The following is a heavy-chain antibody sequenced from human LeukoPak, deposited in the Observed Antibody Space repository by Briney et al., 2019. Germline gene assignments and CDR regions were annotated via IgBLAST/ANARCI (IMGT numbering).Heavy chain of an antibody. CDR3: ARVNYGSGSIDY. CDR2: INPNSGGT. CDR1: GYTFTGYY. J-gene: IGHJ4*02. V-gene: IGHV1-2*02. Sequence: ASVKVSCKASGYTFTGYYMHWVRQAPGQGLEWMGWINPNSGGTNYAQKFQGRVTMTRDTSISTAYMELSRLRSDDTAVYYCARVNYGSGSIDYWGQGTLVTVSS. D-gene: IGHD3-10*01.